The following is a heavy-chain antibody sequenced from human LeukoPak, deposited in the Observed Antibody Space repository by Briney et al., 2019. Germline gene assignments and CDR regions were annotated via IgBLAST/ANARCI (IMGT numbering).Heavy chain of an antibody. CDR3: ARVGGGRYYYGPEDFDY. J-gene: IGHJ4*02. CDR2: IYYSGTT. Sequence: PSETLSLTCTVSGGSISNYYWNWIRQPPGKGLEWIGYIYYSGTTNYNPSLKSRVSMSVDTSKNQLSLKLSSVTAADTAVYYCARVGGGRYYYGPEDFDYWGQGTLVTVSS. D-gene: IGHD1-14*01. CDR1: GGSISNYY. V-gene: IGHV4-59*01.